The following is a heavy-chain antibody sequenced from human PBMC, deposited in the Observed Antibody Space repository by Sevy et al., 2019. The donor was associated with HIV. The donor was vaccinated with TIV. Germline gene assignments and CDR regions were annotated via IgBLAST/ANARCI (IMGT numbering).Heavy chain of an antibody. J-gene: IGHJ3*02. D-gene: IGHD3-3*01. V-gene: IGHV3-15*01. CDR3: TTDTGISDYDFWSGRDDTFDN. CDR1: GFTFSNAW. CDR2: IKSKTDGGTT. Sequence: GGSLRLSCAASGFTFSNAWMSWVRQAPGKGLEWVGRIKSKTDGGTTDYDAPVKGSFTISTDESKNTLYLQMNRLKTKDTAVYYCTTDTGISDYDFWSGRDDTFDNWGQGTMVTVTS.